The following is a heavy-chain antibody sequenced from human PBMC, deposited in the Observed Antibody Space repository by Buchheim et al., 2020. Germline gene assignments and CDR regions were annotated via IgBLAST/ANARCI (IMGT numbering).Heavy chain of an antibody. J-gene: IGHJ4*02. Sequence: EVQLVESGGDLVQPGGSLRLSCAASGFAVSGNYMSWVRQAPGKGLEWVSFIYAGGSTYYAGSMRGRFTISRDNSKNTVYLQMNSLRVEDTAVYYCARGLARLDYWGQGTL. CDR1: GFAVSGNY. CDR2: IYAGGST. V-gene: IGHV3-66*02. CDR3: ARGLARLDY. D-gene: IGHD3/OR15-3a*01.